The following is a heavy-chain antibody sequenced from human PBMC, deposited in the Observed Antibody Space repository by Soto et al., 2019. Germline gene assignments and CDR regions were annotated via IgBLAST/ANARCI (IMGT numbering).Heavy chain of an antibody. CDR1: GGSISSSSYY. V-gene: IGHV4-39*01. CDR3: ARHRGRGSSSSFDY. Sequence: SETLSLTCTVSGGSISSSSYYWGWIRRPPGKGLEWIGSIYYSGSTYYNPSLKSRVTISVDTSKNQFSLKLSSVTAADTAVYYCARHRGRGSSSSFDYWGQGTLVTVSS. D-gene: IGHD6-6*01. CDR2: IYYSGST. J-gene: IGHJ4*02.